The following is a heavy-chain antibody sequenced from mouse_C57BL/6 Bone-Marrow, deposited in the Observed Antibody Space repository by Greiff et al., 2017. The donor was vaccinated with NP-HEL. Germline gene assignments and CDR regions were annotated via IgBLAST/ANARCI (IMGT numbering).Heavy chain of an antibody. D-gene: IGHD2-5*01. V-gene: IGHV5-6*01. CDR2: ISSGGSYT. CDR1: GFTFSSYG. CDR3: ARHYYSNYFDY. Sequence: EVKLMESGGDLVKPGGSLKLSCAASGFTFSSYGMSWVRQTPDKRLEWVATISSGGSYTYYPDSVKGRFPISRDNAKKTLYLQMSSLKSEDTAMYYCARHYYSNYFDYWGQGTTLTVSS. J-gene: IGHJ2*01.